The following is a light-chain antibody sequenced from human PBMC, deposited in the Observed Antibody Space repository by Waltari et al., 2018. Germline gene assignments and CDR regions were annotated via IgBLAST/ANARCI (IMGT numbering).Light chain of an antibody. Sequence: QSALTQPRSVSGSPGQSVTISCTGTSSDVGGYNYVSWYQQHPGKAPKLMIYDVTKRPSGVPDRFSGSNAGNTASLTSSGLQAEDEADYYCCSYAGSIWVFGGGTKMTVL. CDR2: DVT. CDR1: SSDVGGYNY. V-gene: IGLV2-11*01. CDR3: CSYAGSIWV. J-gene: IGLJ3*02.